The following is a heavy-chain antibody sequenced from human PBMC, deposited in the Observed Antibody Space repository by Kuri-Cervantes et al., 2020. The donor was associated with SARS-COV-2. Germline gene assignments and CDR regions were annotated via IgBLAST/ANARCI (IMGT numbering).Heavy chain of an antibody. D-gene: IGHD1-26*01. CDR2: ISSSSTI. Sequence: RGSLRLSCAASGFTFSDYYMNWVRQAPGKGLEWVSSISSSSTIYYADSVKGRLTISRDNAKNTLYLQMNSLRAEDTAVYYCAREIVGGFDYWGQGTLVTVSS. CDR1: GFTFSDYY. V-gene: IGHV3-69-1*01. J-gene: IGHJ4*02. CDR3: AREIVGGFDY.